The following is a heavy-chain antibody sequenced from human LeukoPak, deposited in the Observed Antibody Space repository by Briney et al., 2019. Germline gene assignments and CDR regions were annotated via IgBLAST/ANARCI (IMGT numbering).Heavy chain of an antibody. J-gene: IGHJ4*02. CDR1: GCTFTSYY. D-gene: IGHD2-2*01. CDR3: ARVREGYCSSTSCYHFDY. CDR2: INPSGGST. V-gene: IGHV1-46*03. Sequence: ASVKVSCKASGCTFTSYYMHWVRQAPGQGLEWMGIINPSGGSTSYAQKFQGRVTMTRDTSTSTVYMELSSLRSEDTAVYYCARVREGYCSSTSCYHFDYWGQGTLVTVSS.